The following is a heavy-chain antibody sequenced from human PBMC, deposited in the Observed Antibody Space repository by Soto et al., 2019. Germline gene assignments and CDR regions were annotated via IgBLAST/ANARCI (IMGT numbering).Heavy chain of an antibody. CDR3: ARVRIVGASPRFDY. D-gene: IGHD1-26*01. V-gene: IGHV4-31*03. CDR2: IYYSGST. CDR1: GGSISSGGYY. Sequence: PSETLSLTCTVSGGSISSGGYYWSWIRQHPGKGLEWIGYIYYSGSTYYNPSLKSRVTISVDTSKNQFSLKLSSVTAADTAVYYCARVRIVGASPRFDYWGQGTLVTSPQ. J-gene: IGHJ4*02.